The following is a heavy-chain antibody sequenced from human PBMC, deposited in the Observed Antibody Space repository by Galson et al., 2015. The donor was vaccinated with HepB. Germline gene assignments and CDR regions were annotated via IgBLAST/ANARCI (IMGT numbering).Heavy chain of an antibody. Sequence: SLRLSCAASGFTFSSYWMHWVRQVPGEGLMWVSRIYGDGSSISYADSVKGRFTISRDNAKNTLYLQMNSLRVEDTGVYYCARVLPSTYRQLDVWGQGTTVTVS. D-gene: IGHD4-11*01. CDR1: GFTFSSYW. V-gene: IGHV3-74*01. J-gene: IGHJ6*02. CDR3: ARVLPSTYRQLDV. CDR2: IYGDGSSI.